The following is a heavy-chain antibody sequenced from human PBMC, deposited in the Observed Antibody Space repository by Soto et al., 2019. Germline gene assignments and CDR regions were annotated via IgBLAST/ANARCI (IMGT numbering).Heavy chain of an antibody. CDR1: GGSISSSSYY. CDR2: IYYSGST. J-gene: IGHJ6*02. D-gene: IGHD3-22*01. V-gene: IGHV4-39*01. Sequence: SETLSLTCTVSGGSISSSSYYWGWIRQPPGKGREWIGSIYYSGSTYYNPSLKSRVTISVDTSKNQFSLKLSSVTAADTAEYYSARRRGYYDSSGYYYRDYGMDVWGQGTTVTVSS. CDR3: ARRRGYYDSSGYYYRDYGMDV.